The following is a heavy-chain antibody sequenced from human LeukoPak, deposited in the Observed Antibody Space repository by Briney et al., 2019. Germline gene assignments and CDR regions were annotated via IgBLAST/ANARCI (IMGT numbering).Heavy chain of an antibody. D-gene: IGHD3-22*01. V-gene: IGHV3-30*03. CDR2: ISYDGSNK. CDR1: GFTFSSYG. J-gene: IGHJ4*02. CDR3: ARRRGSPNYFDSSNYYFDH. Sequence: PGGSLRLSCAASGFTFSSYGMHWVRQAPGKGLEWVAVISYDGSNKYYADSVKGRFTISRDNSKNTLYLQMNSLRAEDTAVYYCARRRGSPNYFDSSNYYFDHWGQGTLVTVSS.